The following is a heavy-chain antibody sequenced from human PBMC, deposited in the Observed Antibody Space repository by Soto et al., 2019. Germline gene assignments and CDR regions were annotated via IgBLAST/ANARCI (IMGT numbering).Heavy chain of an antibody. CDR3: ARNTAAGTLSYYYYGMDV. CDR2: INDSGST. D-gene: IGHD6-13*01. V-gene: IGHV4-34*01. J-gene: IGHJ6*02. Sequence: PAETLSLTSALYGGSFSDYYWSWIRQPPGKGLGWSGEINDSGSTNYNPSLKARVTISVDTSKNQCSLKLSSVTAAETAVYYCARNTAAGTLSYYYYGMDVWGQATTVTVSS. CDR1: GGSFSDYY.